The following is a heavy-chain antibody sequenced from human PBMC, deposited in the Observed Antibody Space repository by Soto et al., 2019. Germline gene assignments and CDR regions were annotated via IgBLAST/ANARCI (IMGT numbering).Heavy chain of an antibody. Sequence: VKVARKGSGYSDTGYYIHCVRRAHGKGLEWMGWISPNSGGTDYQQKFQGRVTMTRDSSITTAYMELSSLRSDDTAVYYCARANRGFDYEFDNWGQRTLVTVSS. J-gene: IGHJ4*02. D-gene: IGHD5-12*01. CDR3: ARANRGFDYEFDN. V-gene: IGHV1-2*02. CDR1: GYSDTGYY. CDR2: ISPNSGGT.